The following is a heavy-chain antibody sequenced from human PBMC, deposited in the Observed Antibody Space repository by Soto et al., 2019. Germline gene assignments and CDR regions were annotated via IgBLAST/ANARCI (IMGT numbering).Heavy chain of an antibody. CDR2: MNPNSGNT. D-gene: IGHD3-9*01. CDR1: GYTFTSYD. Sequence: QVQLVQSGAEVKKPGASVKVSCKASGYTFTSYDINWERQATGQGLEWMGWMNPNSGNTGYAQKFQGRVTMTRNTSISTAYMELSSLRSEDTAVYYCAREDYDILTGYYLYYYGMDVWGQGTTVTVSS. J-gene: IGHJ6*02. CDR3: AREDYDILTGYYLYYYGMDV. V-gene: IGHV1-8*01.